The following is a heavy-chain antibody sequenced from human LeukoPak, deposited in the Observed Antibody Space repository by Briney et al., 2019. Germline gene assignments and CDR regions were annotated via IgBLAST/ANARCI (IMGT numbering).Heavy chain of an antibody. D-gene: IGHD3-9*01. V-gene: IGHV1-3*01. CDR3: ARGYYDLLTGHVVTYYFDY. CDR2: INAGNGKA. J-gene: IGHJ4*02. Sequence: ASVKVSCKASGYIFNNYAIHWVRQAPGQRLEWMGWINAGNGKANYSQKFRGRVTLTRDTSASTAYMELSSLRSEDTAVYYCARGYYDLLTGHVVTYYFDYWGQGTLVTVSS. CDR1: GYIFNNYA.